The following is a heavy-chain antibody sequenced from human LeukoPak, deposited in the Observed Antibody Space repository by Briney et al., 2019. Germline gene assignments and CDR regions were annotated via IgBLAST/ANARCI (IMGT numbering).Heavy chain of an antibody. V-gene: IGHV4-39*01. Sequence: PSETLSLTCTVSGVSISSSSYYSAWIRQPPGQELEWIKTIHYSGSTYDNPSLKSRFNMSVDTSKNQFFLKLSSVTAADTAVYYCARLGVYHDPPDYWGQGTLVTVSS. CDR3: ARLGVYHDPPDY. D-gene: IGHD1-1*01. CDR1: GVSISSSSYY. J-gene: IGHJ4*02. CDR2: IHYSGST.